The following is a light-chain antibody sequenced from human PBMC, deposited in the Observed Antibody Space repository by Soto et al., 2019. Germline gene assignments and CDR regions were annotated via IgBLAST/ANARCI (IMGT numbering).Light chain of an antibody. V-gene: IGKV2-28*01. J-gene: IGKJ5*01. CDR1: QCLLHSNGNNY. CDR2: MGS. CDR3: MQALQTPIT. Sequence: DLVVIQFPLSLPVTPGEPSAISCNASQCLLHSNGNNYVDWYLQKPGQAPHLLIFMGSNRASGVPDRFSGSGSATDFALKISRVEAEDVGVYYCMQALQTPITFGQGTRLEIK.